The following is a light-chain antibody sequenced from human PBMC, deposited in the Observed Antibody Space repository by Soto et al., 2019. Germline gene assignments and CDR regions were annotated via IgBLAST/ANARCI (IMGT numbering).Light chain of an antibody. J-gene: IGKJ4*01. CDR2: KAS. V-gene: IGKV1-5*03. CDR3: QQYNSYPLT. Sequence: DIQMTQSPSSVSASVGDRVTITCRASQSISSWLAWYQQKPGKAPKLLIYKASSLESGVPSRFSGSGSGTEFTLTISSLQPDDFATYYCQQYNSYPLTFGGGTQLDIK. CDR1: QSISSW.